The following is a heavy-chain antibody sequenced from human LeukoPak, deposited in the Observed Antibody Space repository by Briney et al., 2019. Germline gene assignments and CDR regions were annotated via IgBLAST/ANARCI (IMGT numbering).Heavy chain of an antibody. J-gene: IGHJ6*03. D-gene: IGHD3-16*02. CDR2: ISYDGSNK. V-gene: IGHV3-30*04. CDR3: ARRTYDYVWGSYRYTGSYYYMDV. Sequence: GGSLRLSCAASGFTFSSYAMHWVRQAPGKGLEWVAVISYDGSNKYYADSVKGRFTISRDNSKNTLYLQMNSLRAEDTAVYYCARRTYDYVWGSYRYTGSYYYMDVWGKGTTVTISS. CDR1: GFTFSSYA.